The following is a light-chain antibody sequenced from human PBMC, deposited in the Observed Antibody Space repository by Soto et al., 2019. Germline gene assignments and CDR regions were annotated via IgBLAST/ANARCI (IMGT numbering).Light chain of an antibody. CDR1: SSNIGAGYD. CDR3: QSYDSSLSGLYV. V-gene: IGLV1-40*01. Sequence: QSVLKQPPSVSGAPGQRVTISCTGSSSNIGAGYDVHWYQQLPGTAPKLLIYGNSNRPSGVPDRFSGSKSGTSASLAITGLQAEDEADYYCQSYDSSLSGLYVFVTGTKVTVL. CDR2: GNS. J-gene: IGLJ1*01.